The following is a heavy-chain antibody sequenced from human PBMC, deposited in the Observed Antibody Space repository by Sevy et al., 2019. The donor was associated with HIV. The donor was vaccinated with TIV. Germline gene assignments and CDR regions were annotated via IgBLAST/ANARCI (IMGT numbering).Heavy chain of an antibody. CDR2: IKKDGTEK. V-gene: IGHV3-7*03. CDR1: GFTFSTYW. D-gene: IGHD2-2*01. CDR3: ARDCSSSTCLWGLDV. Sequence: GGSLRLSCVASGFTFSTYWMSWVRQAPGKGLEWVANIKKDGTEKYYVDSVKGRFTTSRDNAKNSLYLQMNSLRVEDTALYYCARDCSSSTCLWGLDVWGQGTSVTVSS. J-gene: IGHJ6*02.